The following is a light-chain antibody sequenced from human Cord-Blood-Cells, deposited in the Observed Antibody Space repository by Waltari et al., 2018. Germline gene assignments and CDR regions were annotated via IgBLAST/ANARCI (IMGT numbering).Light chain of an antibody. CDR1: SGHRSYA. V-gene: IGLV4-69*01. Sequence: QLVLTQSPSASASLGASVKLTCTLSSGHRSYAIAWPQQQPEKGPRYLMKLNSDGSHSKGDGIPDRFSGSSSGAERYLTISSLQSEDEADYYCQTWGTGIHWVFGGGTKLTVL. J-gene: IGLJ3*02. CDR2: LNSDGSH. CDR3: QTWGTGIHWV.